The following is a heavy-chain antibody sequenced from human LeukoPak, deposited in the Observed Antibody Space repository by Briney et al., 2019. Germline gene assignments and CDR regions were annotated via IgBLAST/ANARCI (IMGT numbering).Heavy chain of an antibody. J-gene: IGHJ4*02. Sequence: SETLSLTCTVSGGAISGYYWSWIRQPAGKGLEWIGYIHYSGSTNYNPSLKSRVTISVNTSKNQFSLRLSSVTAADTAVYYCARGWGYFDFWGQGTLLTVSS. CDR1: GGAISGYY. CDR3: ARGWGYFDF. CDR2: IHYSGST. D-gene: IGHD3-16*01. V-gene: IGHV4-59*01.